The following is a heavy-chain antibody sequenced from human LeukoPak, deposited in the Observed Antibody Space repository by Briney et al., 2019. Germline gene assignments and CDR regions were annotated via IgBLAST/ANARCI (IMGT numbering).Heavy chain of an antibody. CDR2: INPGDSNT. V-gene: IGHV5-51*01. CDR1: GYTFTCYW. D-gene: IGHD2-8*01. Sequence: GESLKISCEGSGYTFTCYWIGWVRQMPGKGLEWMGIINPGDSNTRYSPSFHGQVVISADKSINTAYLQWTSLKTSDTAMYYCARRYCTNGVCYLYFAFDIWGQGTMVTVSS. J-gene: IGHJ3*02. CDR3: ARRYCTNGVCYLYFAFDI.